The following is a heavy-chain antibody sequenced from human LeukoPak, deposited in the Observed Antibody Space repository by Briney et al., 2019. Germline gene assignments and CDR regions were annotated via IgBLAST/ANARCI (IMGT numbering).Heavy chain of an antibody. CDR3: AKDILVSSGWYGVFDY. CDR2: ISGSGGST. V-gene: IGHV3-23*01. D-gene: IGHD6-19*01. Sequence: PGGSLRLSCAASGFTFNNYAMSWVRQAPGKGLEWHLAISGSGGSTYYADSVKGRFTISRDNSKNTLYLQMSSLRAEDTALYYCAKDILVSSGWYGVFDYWGQGTLVTVSS. CDR1: GFTFNNYA. J-gene: IGHJ4*02.